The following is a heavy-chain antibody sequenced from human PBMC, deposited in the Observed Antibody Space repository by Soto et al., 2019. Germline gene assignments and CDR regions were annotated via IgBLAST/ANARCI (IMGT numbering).Heavy chain of an antibody. D-gene: IGHD2-2*01. CDR2: ISGGGDMT. Sequence: PVGSLRLSCAASGFTFGTYAMSWVRQAPGKGLEWVSDISGGGDMTYYADAVKGRFTITRVNSKNTLYLQMNSLRVEDTAVYFCAKAYCGSTSCASDYWGQGTLVTVSS. CDR1: GFTFGTYA. J-gene: IGHJ4*02. CDR3: AKAYCGSTSCASDY. V-gene: IGHV3-23*01.